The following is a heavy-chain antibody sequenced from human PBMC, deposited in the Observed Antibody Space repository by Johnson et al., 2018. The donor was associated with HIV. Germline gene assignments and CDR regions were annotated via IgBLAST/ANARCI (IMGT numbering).Heavy chain of an antibody. D-gene: IGHD6-19*01. V-gene: IGHV3-13*01. CDR2: IGTAGDT. Sequence: VQLVESGGRVVQPGRSLRLSCAASGFTFSNYGMHWVRQAPGKGLEWVSAIGTAGDTYYPGSVKGRFTISRENAKNSLYLQMNSLRAGDTAVYYCARGRAVGGEDAFDIWGQGTMVTVSS. CDR3: ARGRAVGGEDAFDI. CDR1: GFTFSNYG. J-gene: IGHJ3*02.